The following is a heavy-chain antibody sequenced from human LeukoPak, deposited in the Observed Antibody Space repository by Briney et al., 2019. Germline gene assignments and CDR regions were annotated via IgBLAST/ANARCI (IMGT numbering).Heavy chain of an antibody. D-gene: IGHD3-3*01. Sequence: ASVKVSCKASGYTFTSYGISWVRQAPGQGLEWMGWISAYNGNTNYAQKLQGRVTMTTDTSTSTAYMELRSLRAEDTAVYYCARDPASFWSGYSPFEYWGQGTLVTVSS. J-gene: IGHJ4*02. CDR1: GYTFTSYG. V-gene: IGHV1-18*01. CDR2: ISAYNGNT. CDR3: ARDPASFWSGYSPFEY.